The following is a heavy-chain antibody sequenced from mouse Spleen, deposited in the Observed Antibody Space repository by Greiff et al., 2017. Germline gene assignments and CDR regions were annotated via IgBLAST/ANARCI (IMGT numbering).Heavy chain of an antibody. CDR2: IWGGGST. V-gene: IGHV2-6-5*01. CDR3: AKHIYYGFYAMDY. CDR1: GFSLTDYG. Sequence: VMLVESGPGLVAPSQSLSITCTVSGFSLTDYGVSWIRQPPGKGLEWLGVIWGGGSTYYNSALKSRLSISKDNSKSQVFLKMNSLQTDDTAMYYCAKHIYYGFYAMDYWGQGTSVTVSS. J-gene: IGHJ4*01. D-gene: IGHD2-2*01.